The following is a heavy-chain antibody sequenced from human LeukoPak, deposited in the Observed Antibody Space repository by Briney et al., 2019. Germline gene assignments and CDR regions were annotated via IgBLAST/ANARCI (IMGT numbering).Heavy chain of an antibody. CDR3: ARRYGSGSSGTFDY. J-gene: IGHJ4*02. CDR1: GGSIRSSSYY. D-gene: IGHD3-10*01. Sequence: ASETLSLTCTVSGGSIRSSSYYWGWIRQPPGKGLEWIGCIYYTGSTYYNPSLKSRVTISVDTSKNQFSLKLSSVTAADTAVYYCARRYGSGSSGTFDYWGQGTLVTVSS. CDR2: IYYTGST. V-gene: IGHV4-39*07.